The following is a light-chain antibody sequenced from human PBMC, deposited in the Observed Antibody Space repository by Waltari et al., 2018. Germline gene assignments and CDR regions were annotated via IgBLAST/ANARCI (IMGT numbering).Light chain of an antibody. Sequence: QSALTQPASVSGSPGQSITISCTGTSSDLVPWYQQHPGKAPNYMIYEDSKRPSGVSYRFSGSKSGNTASLTISGLQADDEADYYCCSYPGTRPVVFGGGTKLTVL. V-gene: IGLV2-23*01. J-gene: IGLJ2*01. CDR3: CSYPGTRPVV. CDR1: SSDL. CDR2: EDS.